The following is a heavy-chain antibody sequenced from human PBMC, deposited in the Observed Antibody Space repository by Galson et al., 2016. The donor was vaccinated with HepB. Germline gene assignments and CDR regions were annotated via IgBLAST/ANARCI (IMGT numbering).Heavy chain of an antibody. CDR3: ARFGKIASRGFALDI. V-gene: IGHV1-3*01. CDR2: INAGNGNT. J-gene: IGHJ3*02. CDR1: GHTFISDP. D-gene: IGHD6-6*01. Sequence: SVKVSCKASGHTFISDPIHWVRQAPGQRLEWMGWINAGNGNTNYSQEFQGRVTFTTDTSASTAYMELSSLRYEDTAVYYCARFGKIASRGFALDIWGQGLMVTVAS.